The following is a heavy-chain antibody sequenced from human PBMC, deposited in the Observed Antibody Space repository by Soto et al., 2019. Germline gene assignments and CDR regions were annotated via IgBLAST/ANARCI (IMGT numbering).Heavy chain of an antibody. CDR1: GDSVSSNSSG. CDR3: ARGEQYSGRIFDY. Sequence: SQTLSLTCAITGDSVSSNSSGWSCVSQSPSRGLEWLGRTYYRSKWYYEYAVSVRGRITINPDTSKNQYSLQLNSVTPEDTAVYFCARGEQYSGRIFDYWSQGTLVTVSS. V-gene: IGHV6-1*01. D-gene: IGHD1-26*01. CDR2: TYYRSKWYY. J-gene: IGHJ4*01.